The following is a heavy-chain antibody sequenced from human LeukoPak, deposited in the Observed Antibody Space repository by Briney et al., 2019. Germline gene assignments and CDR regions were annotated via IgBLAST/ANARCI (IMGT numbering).Heavy chain of an antibody. V-gene: IGHV3-30*02. CDR2: IRYDGSNK. Sequence: GGSLRLSCAASGFTFSSYGMHWVRQAPGKGLEWVAFIRYDGSNKYYADSVKGRFTISRDNSKNTLYLQMNSLRAEDTAVYYCVKGGYYYDSSGYTFDYWGQGTLVTVSS. CDR1: GFTFSSYG. CDR3: VKGGYYYDSSGYTFDY. J-gene: IGHJ4*02. D-gene: IGHD3-22*01.